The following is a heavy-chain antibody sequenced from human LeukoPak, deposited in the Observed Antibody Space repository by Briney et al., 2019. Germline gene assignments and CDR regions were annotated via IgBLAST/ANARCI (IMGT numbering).Heavy chain of an antibody. CDR1: GFTFDDYA. Sequence: GGSLRLSCAVSGFTFDDYAMNWVRQAPGKGLEWVSGISCSTGNGIYADSVKGRFTISRDNAKNSLYLQMSSLRAEDTAVYYFTRRAARWQFYLWGRGTLITVPS. V-gene: IGHV3-9*01. D-gene: IGHD5-24*01. CDR2: ISCSTGNG. CDR3: TRRAARWQFYL. J-gene: IGHJ2*01.